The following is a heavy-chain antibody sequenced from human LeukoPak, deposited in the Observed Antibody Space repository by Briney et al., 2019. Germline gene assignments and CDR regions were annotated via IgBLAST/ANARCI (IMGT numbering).Heavy chain of an antibody. CDR2: FYTSGST. D-gene: IGHD5-24*01. CDR1: GGSISSGTYY. Sequence: PSETLSLTCTVSGGSISSGTYYWSWIRQPAGKGLEWIGRFYTSGSTNYNPSLKSRVTISVDTSKNQFSLKLSSVTAADTAVYYCARGRDGYNFLNRGEYYYFDYWGQGTLVTVSS. J-gene: IGHJ4*02. V-gene: IGHV4-61*02. CDR3: ARGRDGYNFLNRGEYYYFDY.